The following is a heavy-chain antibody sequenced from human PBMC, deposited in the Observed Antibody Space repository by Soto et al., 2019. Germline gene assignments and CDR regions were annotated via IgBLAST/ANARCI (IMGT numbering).Heavy chain of an antibody. CDR3: AREASVLIPAAQPSRFDS. CDR1: CYVFMKYG. V-gene: IGHV1-18*01. Sequence: ASVKVCCKGICYVFMKYGINWVRQDPGQGLEWVGWISPYSGYTHSAQKFHGRLTLTTDTAASTAYMELRILRSADTALYYCAREASVLIPAAQPSRFDSWGQGTLVPVSS. D-gene: IGHD2-2*01. CDR2: ISPYSGYT. J-gene: IGHJ4*02.